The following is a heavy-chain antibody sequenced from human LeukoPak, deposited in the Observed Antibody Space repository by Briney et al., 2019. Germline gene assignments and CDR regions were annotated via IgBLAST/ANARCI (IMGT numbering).Heavy chain of an antibody. V-gene: IGHV3-49*03. D-gene: IGHD2-15*01. J-gene: IGHJ4*02. CDR3: TRDRCGDYFDY. CDR1: GFTFGDYA. Sequence: PGGSLRLSCTASGFTFGDYAMSWFRQAPGKGLGWVGFIRSKAYGGTTEYAASVKGRFTISRDDSKSIAYLQMNSLKTEDTAVHYCTRDRCGDYFDYWGQGTLVTVSS. CDR2: IRSKAYGGTT.